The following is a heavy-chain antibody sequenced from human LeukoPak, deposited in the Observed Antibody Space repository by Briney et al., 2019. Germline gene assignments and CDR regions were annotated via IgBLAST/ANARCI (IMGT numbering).Heavy chain of an antibody. J-gene: IGHJ4*02. CDR2: ISGSGGST. CDR1: GFTFSSYA. CDR3: AKAAREYSSSYYFDY. V-gene: IGHV3-23*01. Sequence: GGSLRLSCAASGFTFSSYAMSWVRQAPGKGLEWVSAISGSGGSTYYADSVKGRFTISRDNSKNTLYLQMNSLRAEDAAVYYCAKAAREYSSSYYFDYWGQGTLVTVSS. D-gene: IGHD6-6*01.